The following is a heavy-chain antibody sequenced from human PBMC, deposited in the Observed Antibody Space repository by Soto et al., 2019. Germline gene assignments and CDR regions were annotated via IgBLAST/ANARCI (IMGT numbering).Heavy chain of an antibody. CDR1: GYTFTSYY. CDR2: INPSGGST. CDR3: ARDGARATLRSYDY. J-gene: IGHJ4*02. Sequence: QVQLVQSGAEVKKPGASVKVSCKASGYTFTSYYMHWVRQAPGQGLEWMGIINPSGGSTSYAQKFQGRGTRTRDTSTSTGYMELSSLRSEDTAVYYCARDGARATLRSYDYWGQGTLVTVSS. D-gene: IGHD3-10*01. V-gene: IGHV1-46*01.